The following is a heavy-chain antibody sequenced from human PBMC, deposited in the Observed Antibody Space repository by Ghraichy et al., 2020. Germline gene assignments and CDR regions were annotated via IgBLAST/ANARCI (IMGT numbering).Heavy chain of an antibody. Sequence: GGSLRLSCAASGFTFSSYAMSWVRQAPGKGLEWVSAISGSGGSTYYADSVKGRFTISRDNSKNTLYLQMNSLRAEDTAVYYCAKDMSPTMIVVIRLYGMDVWGQGTTVTVSS. D-gene: IGHD3-22*01. CDR3: AKDMSPTMIVVIRLYGMDV. CDR1: GFTFSSYA. J-gene: IGHJ6*02. CDR2: ISGSGGST. V-gene: IGHV3-23*01.